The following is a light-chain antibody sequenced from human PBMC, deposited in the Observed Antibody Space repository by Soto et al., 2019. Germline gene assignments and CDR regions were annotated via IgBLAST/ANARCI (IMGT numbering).Light chain of an antibody. J-gene: IGKJ3*01. CDR2: YAS. CDR1: ESVHRN. V-gene: IGKV3-15*01. CDR3: QHYSNWPPT. Sequence: EMVMTQSPATLSVSPGERVTLSWRASESVHRNLAWYQQKPGQGPSLLIYYASTRATGVPDRSTGSGSGTEFTLTISSLQSEDFGVYHCQHYSNWPPTFGPGTKVEIK.